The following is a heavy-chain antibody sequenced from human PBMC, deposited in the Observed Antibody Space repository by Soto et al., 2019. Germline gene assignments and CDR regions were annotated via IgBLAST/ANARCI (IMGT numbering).Heavy chain of an antibody. D-gene: IGHD1-1*01. J-gene: IGHJ4*02. Sequence: TLSLTCAVSGASFSSDRYYWGWIRQHPEKGLEWIGYFEYSGSTYYNPSLKSRVVISVDTSPNQFSLKLNSMTAADTAVYYCARGGAWNYFDSWGQGTLVTVSS. V-gene: IGHV4-31*11. CDR2: FEYSGST. CDR1: GASFSSDRYY. CDR3: ARGGAWNYFDS.